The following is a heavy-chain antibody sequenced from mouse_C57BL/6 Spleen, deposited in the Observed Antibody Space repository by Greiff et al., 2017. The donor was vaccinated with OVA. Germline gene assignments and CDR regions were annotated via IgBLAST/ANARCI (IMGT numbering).Heavy chain of an antibody. V-gene: IGHV1-69*01. CDR3: ARRGDNYYGNSYWYFDV. CDR2: IDPSDSYT. D-gene: IGHD1-1*01. J-gene: IGHJ1*03. Sequence: QVQLQQSGAELVMPGASVKLSCKASGYTFTSYWMHWVKQRPGQGLEWIGEIDPSDSYTNYNQTFKGKSTLTVDKSTSTAYMQLSSLTSEDSAVYYCARRGDNYYGNSYWYFDVWGTGTTVTVSS. CDR1: GYTFTSYW.